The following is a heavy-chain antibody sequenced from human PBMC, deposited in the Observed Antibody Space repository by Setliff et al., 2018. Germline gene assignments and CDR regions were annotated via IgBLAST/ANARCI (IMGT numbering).Heavy chain of an antibody. Sequence: SETLSLTCTVSGASSSDYHWIWIRQSPGKGLEWIGFTFDSGRTKYSPSLKSRVTMSEDTSRNQFSLRLTSVTAADTAVYYCARGNSRSSVWYVVPHFDYWGQGTLVTVSS. CDR2: TFDSGRT. J-gene: IGHJ4*02. CDR1: GASSSDYH. CDR3: ARGNSRSSVWYVVPHFDY. V-gene: IGHV4-59*01. D-gene: IGHD6-19*01.